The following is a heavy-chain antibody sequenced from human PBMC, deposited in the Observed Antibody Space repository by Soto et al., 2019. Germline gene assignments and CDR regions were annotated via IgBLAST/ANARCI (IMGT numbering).Heavy chain of an antibody. D-gene: IGHD3-3*01. CDR2: FDPEDGET. Sequence: ASVKVSCKVSGYTLTELSMHWVRQAPGKGLEWMGGFDPEDGETIYAQKFQGRVTMTEDTSTDTAYMELSSLRSEDTAVYYCATGPRLLRFLEWLYLWGQGTLVTGSA. J-gene: IGHJ5*02. CDR1: GYTLTELS. CDR3: ATGPRLLRFLEWLYL. V-gene: IGHV1-24*01.